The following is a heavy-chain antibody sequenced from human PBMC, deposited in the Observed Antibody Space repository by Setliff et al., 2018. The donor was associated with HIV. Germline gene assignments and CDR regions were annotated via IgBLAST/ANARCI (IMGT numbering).Heavy chain of an antibody. CDR1: GFTFSSAW. CDR2: ISPDGSAT. D-gene: IGHD2-2*02. Sequence: GGSLRLSCAASGFTFSSAWMGWVRQAPAKGLEWVANISPDGSATYYVDSVKGRFTTSRDNAKNSLYLQMNSLRAEDTAIYYCANIRLGSWGQGTLVTVSS. J-gene: IGHJ5*02. CDR3: ANIRLGS. V-gene: IGHV3-7*01.